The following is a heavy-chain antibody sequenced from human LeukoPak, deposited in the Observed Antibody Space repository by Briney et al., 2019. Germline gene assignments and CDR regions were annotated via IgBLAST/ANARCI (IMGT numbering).Heavy chain of an antibody. CDR2: IYYSGST. Sequence: SETLSLTCTVSGGSISSSSYYWGWIRQPPGKGLEWIGSIYYSGSTYYNPSLKSRVTISVDTSKNQFSLKLSSVTAADTAVYYCARHMRPLSSGFPTGWFDPWGQGTLVTVSS. CDR3: ARHMRPLSSGFPTGWFDP. CDR1: GGSISSSSYY. D-gene: IGHD3-22*01. J-gene: IGHJ5*02. V-gene: IGHV4-39*01.